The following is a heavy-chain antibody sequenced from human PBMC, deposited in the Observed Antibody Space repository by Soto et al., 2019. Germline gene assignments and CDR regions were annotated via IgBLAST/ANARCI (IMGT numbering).Heavy chain of an antibody. V-gene: IGHV1-69*12. CDR3: ARDKDRLQSGGNYYYGMDV. J-gene: IGHJ6*02. CDR1: GGTFGNSA. D-gene: IGHD6-25*01. CDR2: ILPIFPTP. Sequence: QVQLVQSGAEVKKPGASVTVSCQASGGTFGNSAISWVRQAPGQGLEWMGGILPIFPTPDYAQKYQGRVTITEDESTGTAYMELTSLRSEDTAVYYCARDKDRLQSGGNYYYGMDVWGQGTTVTVSS.